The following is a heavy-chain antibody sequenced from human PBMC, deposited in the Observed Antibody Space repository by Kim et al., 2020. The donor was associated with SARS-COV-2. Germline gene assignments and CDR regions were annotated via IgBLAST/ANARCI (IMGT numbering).Heavy chain of an antibody. Sequence: ASVKVSCKASGYTFTSYYMHWVRQAPGQGLEWMGIIYPSGGSTSYAQKFQGRVTMTRDTSTSTVYMELSSLRSEDTAVYYCARERGGYCSGGSCPNWFDPWGQGTLVTVSS. CDR1: GYTFTSYY. D-gene: IGHD2-15*01. CDR3: ARERGGYCSGGSCPNWFDP. V-gene: IGHV1-46*01. CDR2: IYPSGGST. J-gene: IGHJ5*02.